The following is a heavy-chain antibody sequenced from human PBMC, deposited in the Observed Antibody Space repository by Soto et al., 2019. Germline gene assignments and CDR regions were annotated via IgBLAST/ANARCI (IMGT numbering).Heavy chain of an antibody. CDR2: INHSGST. Sequence: PSETLSLTCAVYGGSFSGYYWSWIRQPPGKGLEWIGEINHSGSTNYNPSLKSRVTISVDTSKNQFSLKLSSVTAADTAVYYCARAGYCSGGSCYPTYYYYYMDVWGKGTTVTVSS. J-gene: IGHJ6*03. CDR3: ARAGYCSGGSCYPTYYYYYMDV. V-gene: IGHV4-34*01. CDR1: GGSFSGYY. D-gene: IGHD2-15*01.